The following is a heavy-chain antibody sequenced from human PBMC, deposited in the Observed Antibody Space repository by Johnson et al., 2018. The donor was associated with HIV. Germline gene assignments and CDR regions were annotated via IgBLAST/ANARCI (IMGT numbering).Heavy chain of an antibody. CDR2: IGTAGDT. V-gene: IGHV3-13*01. CDR3: ARRSSSWDAFDI. Sequence: MHWVRQATGKGLEWVSAIGTAGDTYYPGSVKGRFTISRDNAKNSLYLQMNSLRAGDTAVYYCARRSSSWDAFDIWGQGTMVTVSS. D-gene: IGHD6-13*01. J-gene: IGHJ3*02.